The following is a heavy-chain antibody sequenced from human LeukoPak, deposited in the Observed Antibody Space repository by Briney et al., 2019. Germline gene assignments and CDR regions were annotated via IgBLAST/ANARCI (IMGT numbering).Heavy chain of an antibody. CDR1: GYTFTSYD. D-gene: IGHD2-2*01. J-gene: IGHJ6*02. CDR3: ARGYCSSTSCYVFWYYYYGMDV. CDR2: MNPNSGNT. Sequence: ASVKVSCKASGYTFTSYDINWVRQATGQGLEWMGRMNPNSGNTGYAQKFQGRVTMTRNTSISTAYMELSSLRSEDTAVYYCARGYCSSTSCYVFWYYYYGMDVWGQGTTVTVSS. V-gene: IGHV1-8*01.